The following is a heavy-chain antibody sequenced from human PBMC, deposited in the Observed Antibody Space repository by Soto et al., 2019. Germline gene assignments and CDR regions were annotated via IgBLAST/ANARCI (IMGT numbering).Heavy chain of an antibody. CDR3: ARAREWELLANWFDP. D-gene: IGHD1-26*01. Sequence: ASLKVSCKASGYTFTSYYMHWVRQAPGQGLEWMGIINPSGGSTSYAQKFQGRVTMTRDTSTSTVYMELSSLRSEDTAVYYCARAREWELLANWFDPCGQGTLVTVSS. V-gene: IGHV1-46*01. J-gene: IGHJ5*02. CDR1: GYTFTSYY. CDR2: INPSGGST.